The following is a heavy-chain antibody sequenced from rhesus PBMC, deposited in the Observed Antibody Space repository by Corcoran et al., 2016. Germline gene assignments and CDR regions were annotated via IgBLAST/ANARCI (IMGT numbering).Heavy chain of an antibody. D-gene: IGHD1-20*01. CDR2: IYPGDSTT. Sequence: EVQLVQSGAEVKRPGESLRISCKTSGYSFTGRWISWVRQMPGKGLEWMWRIYPGDSTTRYNPSFQGHVTIAADKSISTTYLQWSSLKASDTATYYCAKWASWNNDGFDYWGQGVLVTVSS. CDR3: AKWASWNNDGFDY. CDR1: GYSFTGRW. J-gene: IGHJ4*01. V-gene: IGHV5-43*01.